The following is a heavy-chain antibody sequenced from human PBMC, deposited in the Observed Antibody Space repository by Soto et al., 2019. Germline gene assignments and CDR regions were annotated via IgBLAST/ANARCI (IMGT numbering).Heavy chain of an antibody. J-gene: IGHJ4*02. CDR1: GFTFTTYG. Sequence: QVQLVDSGGGVVQPGRSLRLSCAASGFTFTTYGMHWVRRAPGKGLEWVAVISYEGSHAYYADSVKGRFTISRDNSKNTLYLQINSLRAEDTAVYYCAKERTYSVASGFDYWGRGTLVTVSS. V-gene: IGHV3-30*18. D-gene: IGHD1-26*01. CDR2: ISYEGSHA. CDR3: AKERTYSVASGFDY.